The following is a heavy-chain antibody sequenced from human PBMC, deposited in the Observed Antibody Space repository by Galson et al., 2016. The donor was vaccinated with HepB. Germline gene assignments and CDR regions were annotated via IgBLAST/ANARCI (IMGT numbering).Heavy chain of an antibody. CDR2: ISYDGNNE. Sequence: SLRLSCAASGFTFSRYEMHWVRQAPGRGLEWVAVISYDGNNEYYADSVKGRFTISRDTSKNTLYLQMNSLGAEDTAVYYCARDKPRPRVVGNYFDYWGQGTLVTVAS. CDR3: ARDKPRPRVVGNYFDY. J-gene: IGHJ4*02. D-gene: IGHD2-2*01. V-gene: IGHV3-30-3*01. CDR1: GFTFSRYE.